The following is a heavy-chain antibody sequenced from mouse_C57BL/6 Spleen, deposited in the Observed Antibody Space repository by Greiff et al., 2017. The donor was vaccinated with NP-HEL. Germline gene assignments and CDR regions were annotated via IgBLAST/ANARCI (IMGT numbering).Heavy chain of an antibody. J-gene: IGHJ4*01. CDR2: IHPNSGST. D-gene: IGHD1-1*02. Sequence: QVQLQQSGAELVKPGASVKLSCKASGYTFTSYWMHWVKQRPGQGLEWIGMIHPNSGSTNYNEKFKSKATLTVDKSSSTAYMQLSSLTSEDSAVYYCAREDMDAYYAMDYWGQGTSVTVSS. V-gene: IGHV1-64*01. CDR1: GYTFTSYW. CDR3: AREDMDAYYAMDY.